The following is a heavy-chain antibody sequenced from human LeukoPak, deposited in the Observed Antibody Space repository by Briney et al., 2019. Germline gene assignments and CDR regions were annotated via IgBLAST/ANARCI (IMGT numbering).Heavy chain of an antibody. CDR1: GFTFSSYW. CDR3: ARDQMRPYQYYMDV. CDR2: ISYDGSNK. Sequence: GGSLRLSCAASGFTFSSYWMSWVRQAPGKGLEWVALISYDGSNKYYADSVKGRFTIYRDNSKNTLYLQMNSLRAEDTAMYYCARDQMRPYQYYMDVWGKGTTVTVSS. J-gene: IGHJ6*03. V-gene: IGHV3-30*03. D-gene: IGHD2-2*01.